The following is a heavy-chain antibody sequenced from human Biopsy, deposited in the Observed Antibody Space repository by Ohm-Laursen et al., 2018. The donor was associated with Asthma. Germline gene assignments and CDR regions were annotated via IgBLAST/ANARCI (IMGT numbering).Heavy chain of an antibody. Sequence: ALVTASCKASGYNFISFAIHWVRQAPGQRLEWMGWVNTGNGDTKYSQKFQGRFTITRDTSASTAYMELRSLRSEDTATYYCARTYYDFLTGQVKDVFGVWGQGTMVTVSS. CDR2: VNTGNGDT. CDR3: ARTYYDFLTGQVKDVFGV. D-gene: IGHD3-9*01. J-gene: IGHJ3*01. V-gene: IGHV1-3*04. CDR1: GYNFISFA.